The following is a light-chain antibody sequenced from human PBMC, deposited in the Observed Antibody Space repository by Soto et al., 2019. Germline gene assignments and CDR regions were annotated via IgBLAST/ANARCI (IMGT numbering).Light chain of an antibody. V-gene: IGLV2-14*01. J-gene: IGLJ3*02. CDR3: QAYDYSLTAAV. CDR2: EVS. Sequence: QSALTQPASVSGSPGQSITISCTGTSGDVGGYNYVSWYQQHAGKAPKAMIYEVSNRPSGVSNRFSGSKSGNTASLTISGLQAEDEADYYCQAYDYSLTAAVFGGGTQLTVL. CDR1: SGDVGGYNY.